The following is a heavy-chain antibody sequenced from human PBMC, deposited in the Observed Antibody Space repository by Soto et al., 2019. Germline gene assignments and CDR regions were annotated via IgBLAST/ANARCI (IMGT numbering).Heavy chain of an antibody. J-gene: IGHJ3*01. CDR3: VRGAARRPPVTRAFDL. CDR1: GYNFTNHA. Sequence: HVENVQSGAEVKMPGASVNVSCKSSGYNFTNHAMHWVRQAPGQRLEWLGWINAATGNTRYSQRFQDRLIIIRDTSASTASMELSSLRSEDTAVYYCVRGAARRPPVTRAFDLWGRGTFVTVSS. V-gene: IGHV1-3*01. CDR2: INAATGNT. D-gene: IGHD4-17*01.